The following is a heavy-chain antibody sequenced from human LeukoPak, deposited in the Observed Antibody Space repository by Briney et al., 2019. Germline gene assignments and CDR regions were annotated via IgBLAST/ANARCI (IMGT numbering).Heavy chain of an antibody. V-gene: IGHV4-59*08. CDR1: GGSISSYY. CDR2: IYYSGST. J-gene: IGHJ4*02. CDR3: ARQPYLNYYGSGSSSFDY. D-gene: IGHD3-10*01. Sequence: SETLSLTCTVSGGSISSYYWSWIRQPPGKGLEWIGYIYYSGSTNYNPSLKSRVTISVDTSKNQFSLKLSSVTAADTAVCYCARQPYLNYYGSGSSSFDYWGQGTLVTVSS.